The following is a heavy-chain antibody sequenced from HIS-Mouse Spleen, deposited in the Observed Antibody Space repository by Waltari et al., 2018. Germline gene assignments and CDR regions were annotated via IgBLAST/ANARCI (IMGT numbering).Heavy chain of an antibody. CDR1: GGSFSGYY. V-gene: IGHV4-34*01. J-gene: IGHJ2*01. CDR3: ARVRTGDPSYWYFDL. D-gene: IGHD7-27*01. Sequence: QVQLQQGGAGLLKPSETLSLTCAVYGGSFSGYYWSWIRQPPGKGLEWIGEINHSGSTNYNPSLKSRVTISVDTSKNQFSLKLSSVTAADTAVYYCARVRTGDPSYWYFDLWGRGTLVTVSS. CDR2: INHSGST.